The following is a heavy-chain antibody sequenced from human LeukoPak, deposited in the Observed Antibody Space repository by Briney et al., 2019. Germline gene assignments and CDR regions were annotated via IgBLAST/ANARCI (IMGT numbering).Heavy chain of an antibody. CDR2: INYDGFNK. V-gene: IGHV3-30*02. CDR3: AKEYDSSGYYYDY. Sequence: PGGSLRLSCAASGLTFSTYGMHWVRQAPGKGLEWVAFINYDGFNKYYVESVKGRFTISRDNSKNTLYLQVNSLRAEDTAVYYCAKEYDSSGYYYDYWGQGTLVTVSS. J-gene: IGHJ4*02. D-gene: IGHD3-22*01. CDR1: GLTFSTYG.